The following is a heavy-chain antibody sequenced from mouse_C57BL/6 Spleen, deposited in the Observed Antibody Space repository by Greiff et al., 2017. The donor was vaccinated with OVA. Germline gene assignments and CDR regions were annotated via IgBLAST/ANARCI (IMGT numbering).Heavy chain of an antibody. V-gene: IGHV10-3*01. J-gene: IGHJ4*01. CDR2: IRSKSSNYAT. CDR1: GFTFYPSA. D-gene: IGHD1-1*01. CDR3: VREGSYYYRSSFYAMDY. Sequence: EVMLVESGGGLVQPKGSLKLSCAASGFTFYPSAMHWVRQAPGKGLVWVARIRSKSSNYATYFADSVKDRFSISRDDPQRMLYLQMNNLKTSDTAMDYCVREGSYYYRSSFYAMDYWGQGTSVTVSS.